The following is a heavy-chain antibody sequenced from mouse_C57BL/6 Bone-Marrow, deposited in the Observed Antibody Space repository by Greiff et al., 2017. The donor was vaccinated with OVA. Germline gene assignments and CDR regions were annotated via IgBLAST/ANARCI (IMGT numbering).Heavy chain of an antibody. CDR1: GYTFTSYW. CDR3: ASEDPYYYGSRPWFAY. D-gene: IGHD1-1*01. Sequence: QVQLQQPGAELVKPGASVKMSCKASGYTFTSYWITWVKQRPGQGLEWIGDIYPGSGSTNYNEKFKSKATLTVETSSSTAYMQLSSLTSEDSAVYYCASEDPYYYGSRPWFAYWGQGTLVTVSA. J-gene: IGHJ3*01. CDR2: IYPGSGST. V-gene: IGHV1-55*01.